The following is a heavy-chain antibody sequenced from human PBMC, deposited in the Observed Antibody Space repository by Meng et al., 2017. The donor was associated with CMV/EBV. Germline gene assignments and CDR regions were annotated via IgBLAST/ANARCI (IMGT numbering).Heavy chain of an antibody. V-gene: IGHV3-48*03. D-gene: IGHD5-24*01. Sequence: GESLKISCAASGFTFSSYEMNWVRQAPGKGLEWVSYISSSGSTIYYADSVKGRFTISRDNAKNPLYLQMNSLRAEDTAVYYCARGRGWLQPAVAFDIWGQGTMVTVSS. CDR2: ISSSGSTI. CDR3: ARGRGWLQPAVAFDI. CDR1: GFTFSSYE. J-gene: IGHJ3*02.